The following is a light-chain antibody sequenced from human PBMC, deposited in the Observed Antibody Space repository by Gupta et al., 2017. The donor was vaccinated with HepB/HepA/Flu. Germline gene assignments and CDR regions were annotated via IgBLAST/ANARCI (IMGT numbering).Light chain of an antibody. V-gene: IGKV3-15*01. J-gene: IGKJ1*01. CDR1: QSVSSN. CDR2: GAS. CDR3: QQDNNWPPT. Sequence: EIVMTQSPATLSVSPGDRATLSCRASQSVSSNLAWYQQKPGQAPRLLMYGASTRATGIPDRFSGSGSGTEFTLTISSLQSEDFAVYYCQQDNNWPPTFGQGTKVEIK.